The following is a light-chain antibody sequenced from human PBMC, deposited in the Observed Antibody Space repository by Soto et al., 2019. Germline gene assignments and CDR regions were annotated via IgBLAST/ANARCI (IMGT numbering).Light chain of an antibody. CDR3: QQYNNWPTT. Sequence: EIVLTQSPATLALSPGERATLSCMASQSVSNYFAWYQQKPGQAPRLLIYGASTRATGIPARFSGSGSGTEFTLTISSLQSEDFAVYYCQQYNNWPTTFGQGTKVEI. V-gene: IGKV3-15*01. CDR2: GAS. CDR1: QSVSNY. J-gene: IGKJ1*01.